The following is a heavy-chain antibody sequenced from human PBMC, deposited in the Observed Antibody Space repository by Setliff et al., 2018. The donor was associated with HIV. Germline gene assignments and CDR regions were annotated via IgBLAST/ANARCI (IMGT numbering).Heavy chain of an antibody. CDR2: VYNSGIT. CDR1: SGSFSSRHY. D-gene: IGHD3-9*01. Sequence: SETLSLTCTVSSGSFSSRHYWGWIRQPPGKGLEWIGSVYNSGITFKNPSLKSRVSISVDRSGNQFSLKLTSVTAADTAVYYCARDQPQDYDSLTGYYTGRYFDYWGRGTLVTVSS. J-gene: IGHJ4*02. CDR3: ARDQPQDYDSLTGYYTGRYFDY. V-gene: IGHV4-39*07.